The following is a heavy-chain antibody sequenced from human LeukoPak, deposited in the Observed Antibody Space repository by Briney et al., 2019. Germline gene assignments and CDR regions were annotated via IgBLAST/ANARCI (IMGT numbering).Heavy chain of an antibody. J-gene: IGHJ1*01. CDR1: GFAFSSYT. Sequence: PGGSLRLSCAASGFAFSSYTMTWVRLAPAPGKGLEWVSTITTSGATYYADSVKGRFTISRDNSKNTLYLQMNSLRAEDTAVYYCAKNSPKPAGRYFQHCGQGTLVTVST. V-gene: IGHV3-23*01. D-gene: IGHD2-2*01. CDR3: AKNSPKPAGRYFQH. CDR2: ITTSGAT.